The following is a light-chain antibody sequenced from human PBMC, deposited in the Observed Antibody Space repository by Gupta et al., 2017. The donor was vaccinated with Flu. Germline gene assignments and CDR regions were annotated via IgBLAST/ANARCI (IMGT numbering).Light chain of an antibody. J-gene: IGKJ2*01. V-gene: IGKV1D-16*01. CDR2: AAS. Sequence: PSFQYSSVGDRVTFTCRASQECNGWLDWYQQNPEHAHKCLIFAASTRESGVPSRFSGSGSGTEFTLTISRRQPEDFGNYYCQQNNCSPFAFGQGTQMEIK. CDR3: QQNNCSPFA. CDR1: QECNGW.